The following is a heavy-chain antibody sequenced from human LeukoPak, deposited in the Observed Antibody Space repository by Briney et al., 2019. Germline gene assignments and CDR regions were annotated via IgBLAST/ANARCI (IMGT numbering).Heavy chain of an antibody. D-gene: IGHD6-13*01. CDR3: ARDADSSSWYSFGMDV. J-gene: IGHJ6*02. Sequence: SETLSLTCTVSGDSMGNDYWSWIRQSAGKGLEWIGRIYTSGSTNYNPSLKSRVTMSVDTSKNQFSLKLSSVTAADTAVYYCARDADSSSWYSFGMDVWGQGTTVTVSS. V-gene: IGHV4-4*07. CDR2: IYTSGST. CDR1: GDSMGNDY.